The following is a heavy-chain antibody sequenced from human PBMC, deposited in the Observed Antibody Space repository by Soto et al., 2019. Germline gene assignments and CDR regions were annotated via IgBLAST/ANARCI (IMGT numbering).Heavy chain of an antibody. V-gene: IGHV3-11*05. Sequence: QVQLVESGGGLVKPGGSLRLSCAVSGFTFSDYYMTWIRQAPGKGLEWVSYISSSTSHTNYADSVKGRFTISRDNAKNSLFRQMTALRAEDTAVYYCARGRGAAADYFAFWGQGTLATVSS. CDR2: ISSSTSHT. CDR3: ARGRGAAADYFAF. CDR1: GFTFSDYY. J-gene: IGHJ4*02. D-gene: IGHD6-13*01.